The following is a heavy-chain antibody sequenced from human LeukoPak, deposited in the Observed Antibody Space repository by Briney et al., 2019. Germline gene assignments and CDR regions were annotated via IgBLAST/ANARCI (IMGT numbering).Heavy chain of an antibody. Sequence: SETLSLTCTVSGGSINYGGWIRQPPGKGLEWIGSIYYSGTTYYNPSLKSRVTIFVDTSKNQFSLKLSSVTAADTAVYYCARVEDRGDYRYGYFEVWGGGTWVVVSS. J-gene: IGHJ2*01. CDR2: IYYSGTT. V-gene: IGHV4-39*01. CDR3: ARVEDRGDYRYGYFEV. CDR1: GGSINY. D-gene: IGHD3-10*01.